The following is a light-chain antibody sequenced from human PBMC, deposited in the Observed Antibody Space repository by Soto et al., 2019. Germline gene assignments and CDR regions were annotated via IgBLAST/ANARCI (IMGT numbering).Light chain of an antibody. J-gene: IGLJ7*01. V-gene: IGLV2-14*01. CDR2: DVS. Sequence: QSALTQPASVSGSPGQSITISCTGTSSDVGGYNYVSWYQQHPGKAPKLMIYDVSNQPSGVSNCFSGSKSGNTASLTISGLQAEDEADYFCSSYASSSAPSAVFGGGTQLTVL. CDR3: SSYASSSAPSAV. CDR1: SSDVGGYNY.